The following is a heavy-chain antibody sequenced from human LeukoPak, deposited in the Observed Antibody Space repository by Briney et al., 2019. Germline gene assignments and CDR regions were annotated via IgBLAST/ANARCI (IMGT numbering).Heavy chain of an antibody. J-gene: IGHJ5*02. CDR2: MFYSGST. CDR1: GGSISSHS. CDR3: ARDRAPVTMIRGAPGGFDP. Sequence: SETLSLTCTVSGGSISSHSWSWIRQPPGKGLEWIGYMFYSGSTNYNPSLKSRVAISVDPSKNQFSLKLTSVSAADTAVYYCARDRAPVTMIRGAPGGFDPWGQGTLVTVSS. D-gene: IGHD3-10*01. V-gene: IGHV4-59*11.